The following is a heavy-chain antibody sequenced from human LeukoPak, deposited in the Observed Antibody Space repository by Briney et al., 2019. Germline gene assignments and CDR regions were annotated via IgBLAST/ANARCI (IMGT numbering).Heavy chain of an antibody. Sequence: PGGTLRLSCAASGFSFSEYWMTWVRQAPGKELEWWANIKEDGSEKYYADFVKGRFTISRDNAKNSLDLQMNSLRAEDTAVYYCARRGSTDYWGQGTLVTVSS. CDR3: ARRGSTDY. D-gene: IGHD2/OR15-2a*01. J-gene: IGHJ4*02. CDR1: GFSFSEYW. V-gene: IGHV3-7*03. CDR2: IKEDGSEK.